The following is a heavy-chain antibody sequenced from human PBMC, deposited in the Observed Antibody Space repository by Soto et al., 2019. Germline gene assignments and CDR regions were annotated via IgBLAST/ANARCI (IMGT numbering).Heavy chain of an antibody. CDR3: ARDAPGGYYNY. Sequence: QAPGKGLEWVANIKPDGSEKYYVGSVKGRFTISRDNAKNSLFLQMNSLRVEDTALYYCARDAPGGYYNYWGQGTQVSVSS. V-gene: IGHV3-7*01. J-gene: IGHJ4*02. D-gene: IGHD1-26*01. CDR2: IKPDGSEK.